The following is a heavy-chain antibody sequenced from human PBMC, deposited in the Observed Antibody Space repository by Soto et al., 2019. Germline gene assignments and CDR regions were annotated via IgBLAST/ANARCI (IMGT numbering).Heavy chain of an antibody. V-gene: IGHV1-46*01. CDR1: GYTFTSYY. CDR2: INTSGGST. CDR3: ARDLTAADY. J-gene: IGHJ4*02. D-gene: IGHD2-21*02. Sequence: QVQLMQSGAEVKKPGASVTISCKASGYTFTSYYIHWVRQAPRQGLEWMAIINTSGGSTNYAHKCQGRVTVTRDTSTSTVNMALSSLSSEDTAVYYCARDLTAADYWGQGTLVTVSS.